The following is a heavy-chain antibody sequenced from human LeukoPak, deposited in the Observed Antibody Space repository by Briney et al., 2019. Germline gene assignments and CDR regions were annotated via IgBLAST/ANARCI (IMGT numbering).Heavy chain of an antibody. D-gene: IGHD1-20*01. CDR2: SYASGSN. Sequence: SETLSLTCTVSGGSINSYYWTWIRQPAGKGLEWIGRSYASGSNNYNPSLKSRVTMSVDTSKSQLSLKLSSVTGADTAVYDCARGSSYNWNVFDYWGQGTLVTVSS. J-gene: IGHJ4*02. V-gene: IGHV4-4*07. CDR1: GGSINSYY. CDR3: ARGSSYNWNVFDY.